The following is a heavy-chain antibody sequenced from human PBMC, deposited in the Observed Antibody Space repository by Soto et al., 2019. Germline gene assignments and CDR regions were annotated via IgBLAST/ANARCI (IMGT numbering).Heavy chain of an antibody. V-gene: IGHV4-38-2*01. CDR1: GYSISSGYY. CDR2: IYHSGTT. J-gene: IGHJ4*02. D-gene: IGHD2-15*01. CDR3: ARAQDTQYYFDY. Sequence: SETLSLTCAVSGYSISSGYYWGWIRQPPGKGLEWIGSIYHSGTTYSNPSLKSRVTISVDTSKNQFSLKLSSVTAADTAVYYCARAQDTQYYFDYWGQGTLVTVSS.